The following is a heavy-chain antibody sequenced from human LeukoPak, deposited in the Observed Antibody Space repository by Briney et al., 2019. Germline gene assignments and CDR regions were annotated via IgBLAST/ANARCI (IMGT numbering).Heavy chain of an antibody. D-gene: IGHD3-10*01. J-gene: IGHJ4*02. CDR2: IYYSGST. V-gene: IGHV4-39*07. CDR1: GGSISSSSYY. Sequence: NPSETLSLTCTVSGGSISSSSYYWGWIRQPPGKGLEWIGSIYYSGSTYYNPSLKSRVTISVDTSKNQLSLKLSSVTAADTAVYYCARARRGVRGVIISGLDYWGQGTLVTVSS. CDR3: ARARRGVRGVIISGLDY.